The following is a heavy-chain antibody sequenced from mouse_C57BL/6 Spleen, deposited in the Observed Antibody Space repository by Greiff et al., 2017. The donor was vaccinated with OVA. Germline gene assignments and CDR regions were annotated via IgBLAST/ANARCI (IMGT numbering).Heavy chain of an antibody. CDR2: ISSGDSYT. CDR1: GFTFSSYG. D-gene: IGHD2-3*01. Sequence: EVMLVESGGDLVKPGGSLKLSCAASGFTFSSYGMSWVRQTPDKRLEWVATISSGDSYTYYPDSVKGRFTISRDNAKNTLYLQISSLKSEDTAMYYCARHDGYYDYFDYWGQGTTLTVSS. J-gene: IGHJ2*01. CDR3: ARHDGYYDYFDY. V-gene: IGHV5-6*01.